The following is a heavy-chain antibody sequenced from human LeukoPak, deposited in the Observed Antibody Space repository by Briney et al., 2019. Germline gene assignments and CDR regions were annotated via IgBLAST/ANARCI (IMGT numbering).Heavy chain of an antibody. D-gene: IGHD3-10*01. J-gene: IGHJ4*02. Sequence: GGSLRLSCAASEFTFSDYYMSWIRQAPGKGLEWISYISSSGSVIYYADSVKGRFTISRDNAKNSLYLQMDSLRAEDTAVYYCARDSGDRTVDYWGQGTLVTVSS. CDR2: ISSSGSVI. CDR1: EFTFSDYY. CDR3: ARDSGDRTVDY. V-gene: IGHV3-11*04.